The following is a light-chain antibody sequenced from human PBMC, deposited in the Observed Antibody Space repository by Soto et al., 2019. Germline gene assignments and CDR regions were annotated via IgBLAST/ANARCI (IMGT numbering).Light chain of an antibody. CDR2: AAS. V-gene: IGKV1-39*01. J-gene: IGKJ1*01. CDR1: QSISRY. CDR3: QQCDSTPPT. Sequence: DIHMTQSPASLSASVGDRVTITCRASQSISRYLNWYQQKPGKAPKLLIYAASSLQSGVPSRFSGGGSGTDFTLTISSLQPEDFATYYCQQCDSTPPTFGQGTKVDIK.